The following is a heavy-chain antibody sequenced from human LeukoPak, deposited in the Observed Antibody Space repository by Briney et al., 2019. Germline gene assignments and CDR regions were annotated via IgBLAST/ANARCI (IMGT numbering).Heavy chain of an antibody. J-gene: IGHJ4*02. CDR3: ASVPRGYSYGFFFY. CDR2: IYTSGST. CDR1: GGSISSYY. Sequence: SETLSLTCTVSGGSISSYYWSWIRQPAGKGLEWIGRIYTSGSTNYNPSLKSRVTMSVDTSKNQFSLKLSSVTAADTAVYYCASVPRGYSYGFFFYWSQGTLVTVSS. V-gene: IGHV4-4*07. D-gene: IGHD5-18*01.